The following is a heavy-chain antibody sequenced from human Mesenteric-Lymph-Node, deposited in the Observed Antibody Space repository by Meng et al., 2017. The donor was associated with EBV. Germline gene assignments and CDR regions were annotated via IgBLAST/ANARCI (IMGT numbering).Heavy chain of an antibody. Sequence: QITLKESGPTLVKPTQTLTLTCTFSGFSLSTSGVGVGWIRQPPGKALEWLALIYWDDDKRYSPSLKSRLTITKDTSKNRVVLTMINMDPVDTATYYCTHINGGGNSGFLDYWGQGTLVTVSS. CDR2: IYWDDDK. D-gene: IGHD4-23*01. CDR1: GFSLSTSGVG. J-gene: IGHJ4*02. CDR3: THINGGGNSGFLDY. V-gene: IGHV2-5*02.